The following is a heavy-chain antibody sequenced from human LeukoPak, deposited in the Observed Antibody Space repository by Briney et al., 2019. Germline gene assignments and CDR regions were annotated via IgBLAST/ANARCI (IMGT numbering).Heavy chain of an antibody. Sequence: PGGSLRLSCAASGFTVSSNYMSWVRQAPGKGLEWVSVIYSGGSTYYADSVKGGFTISRDNSKNTLYLQMNSLRAEDTAVYYCIKRYYYDSSGYQEDAFDIWGQGTMVTVSS. CDR2: IYSGGST. D-gene: IGHD3-22*01. CDR3: IKRYYYDSSGYQEDAFDI. J-gene: IGHJ3*02. CDR1: GFTVSSNY. V-gene: IGHV3-66*01.